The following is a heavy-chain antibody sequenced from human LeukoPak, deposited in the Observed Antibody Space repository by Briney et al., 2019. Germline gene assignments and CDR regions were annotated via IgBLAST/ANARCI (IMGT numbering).Heavy chain of an antibody. D-gene: IGHD3-22*01. Sequence: GGSLRLSCAASGFTFSSYSMNWVRQAPGKGLEWVSYISSSSSAIYYADSVKGRFTISRDNAKNSLYLQMNSLRAEDTAIYYCARSRTYYYDTNWFDPWGQGTLVTVSS. CDR1: GFTFSSYS. J-gene: IGHJ5*02. CDR2: ISSSSSAI. V-gene: IGHV3-48*01. CDR3: ARSRTYYYDTNWFDP.